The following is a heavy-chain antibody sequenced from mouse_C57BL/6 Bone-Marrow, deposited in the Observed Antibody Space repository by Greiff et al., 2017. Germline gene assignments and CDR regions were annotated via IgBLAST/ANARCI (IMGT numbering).Heavy chain of an antibody. CDR1: GFTFSSYG. CDR2: ISSGGSYT. J-gene: IGHJ2*01. CDR3: ARHYAFDY. D-gene: IGHD6-5*01. V-gene: IGHV5-6*01. Sequence: EVHLVESGGDLVKPGGSLKLSCAASGFTFSSYGMSWVRQTPDKRLEWVGTISSGGSYTYYPDSVKGRFTISRDKAKNTLYLQMSSLKSEDTAMYYCARHYAFDYWGQGTTLTVSS.